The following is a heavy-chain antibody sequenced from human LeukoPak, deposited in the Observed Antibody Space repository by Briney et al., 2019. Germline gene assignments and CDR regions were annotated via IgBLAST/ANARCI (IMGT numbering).Heavy chain of an antibody. CDR2: INPNSGGT. CDR3: ARADSDYGDYGY. D-gene: IGHD4-17*01. V-gene: IGHV1-2*06. J-gene: IGHJ4*02. Sequence: ASVKVSCKASGYTFTGYYMHWARQAPGQGLEWMGRINPNSGGTNYAQKFQGRVTMTRDTSISTAYMELSRLRSDDTAVYYCARADSDYGDYGYWGQGTLVTVSS. CDR1: GYTFTGYY.